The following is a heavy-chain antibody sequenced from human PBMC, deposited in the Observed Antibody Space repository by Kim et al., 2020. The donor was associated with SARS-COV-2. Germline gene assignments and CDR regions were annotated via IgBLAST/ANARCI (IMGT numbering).Heavy chain of an antibody. J-gene: IGHJ5*01. CDR3: TNDLDT. D-gene: IGHD3-16*01. CDR2: YSGGGT. V-gene: IGHV3-53*01. Sequence: YSGGGTYAADAVQGRLTITRDDAKTTLYLQRNSLRAEDTAVYYCTNDLDTWGHGTLVTVSS.